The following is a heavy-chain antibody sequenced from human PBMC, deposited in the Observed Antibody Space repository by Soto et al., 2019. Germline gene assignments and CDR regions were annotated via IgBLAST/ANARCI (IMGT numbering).Heavy chain of an antibody. V-gene: IGHV1-69*13. CDR3: AVYSGSYHDNDY. Sequence: ASVKVSCKASGGTFSSYAISWVRQAPGQGLEWMGGIIPIFGTANYAQKFQGRVTITADESTSTAYMELSSPRSEDTAVYYCAVYSGSYHDNDYWGQGTLVTVSS. CDR2: IIPIFGTA. J-gene: IGHJ4*02. CDR1: GGTFSSYA. D-gene: IGHD1-26*01.